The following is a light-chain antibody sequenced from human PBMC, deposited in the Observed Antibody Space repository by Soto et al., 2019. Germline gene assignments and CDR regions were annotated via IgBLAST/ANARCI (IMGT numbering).Light chain of an antibody. V-gene: IGKV1-5*03. CDR2: TAS. CDR1: QTISSW. J-gene: IGKJ1*01. Sequence: DIQMTPSPSTLSGSVGDRVTITCRASQTISSWLAWYQQKPGKAPKLLIYTASTVKSGVQSRFSGSGSGKEFTLTISSLQTDDFATYYCQHYNSYSEAFGQGTKVELK. CDR3: QHYNSYSEA.